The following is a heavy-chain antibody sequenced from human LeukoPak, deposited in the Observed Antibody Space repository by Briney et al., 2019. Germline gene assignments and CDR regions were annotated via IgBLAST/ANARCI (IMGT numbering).Heavy chain of an antibody. D-gene: IGHD3-22*01. CDR2: ISSSGYIT. J-gene: IGHJ4*02. V-gene: IGHV3-48*03. CDR1: GFTFISDE. CDR3: ARGGYGSESSGYSPTIFEY. Sequence: GGSLRLSCAASGFTFISDEMNWVRQAPGKGLEWVSYISSSGYITYYADSVKGRFSISRDNAKKSLYLQMNSLRAEDAAVYYCARGGYGSESSGYSPTIFEYWGKGTLVTVSS.